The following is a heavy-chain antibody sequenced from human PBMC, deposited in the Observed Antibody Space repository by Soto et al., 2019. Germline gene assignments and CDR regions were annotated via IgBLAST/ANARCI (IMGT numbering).Heavy chain of an antibody. J-gene: IGHJ3*02. CDR1: GGSISSYY. CDR3: ARGRWADVAIGAFDI. V-gene: IGHV4-59*01. CDR2: IYYSGST. D-gene: IGHD2-2*01. Sequence: SETLSLTCTVSGGSISSYYWSWIRQPPGKGLEWIGYIYYSGSTNYNPSLKSRVTISVDTSKNQFSLKLSSVTAADTAVYYCARGRWADVAIGAFDIWGQGTMVTVSS.